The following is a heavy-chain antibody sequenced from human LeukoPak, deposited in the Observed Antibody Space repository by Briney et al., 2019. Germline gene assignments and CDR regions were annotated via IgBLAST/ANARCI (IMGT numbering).Heavy chain of an antibody. D-gene: IGHD4-23*01. CDR2: ISGSGGRT. J-gene: IGHJ3*02. Sequence: GGSLRLSCAASGFTFSSYAMSWVRQAPGKGLEWVSTISGSGGRTYYADSVKGRFTISRDNSKNTLYVQMKSLGAEDTALYYCARVRGGNRGDAFDIWGQGTMVTVSS. CDR1: GFTFSSYA. CDR3: ARVRGGNRGDAFDI. V-gene: IGHV3-23*01.